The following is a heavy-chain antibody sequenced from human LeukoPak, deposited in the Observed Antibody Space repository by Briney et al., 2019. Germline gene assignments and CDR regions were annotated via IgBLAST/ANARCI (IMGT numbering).Heavy chain of an antibody. V-gene: IGHV3-23*01. CDR2: ISGSRGTT. Sequence: GGSLRLSCTTSKFNFNIYGMTWVRQAPGKGPEWVSSISGSRGTTQYAASVQGRFTISRDNSKNTLYLQMNSLRAEDTAVYYCAKGGYSNPGGDWFDPWGQGTLVTVSS. CDR3: AKGGYSNPGGDWFDP. CDR1: KFNFNIYG. J-gene: IGHJ5*02. D-gene: IGHD4-11*01.